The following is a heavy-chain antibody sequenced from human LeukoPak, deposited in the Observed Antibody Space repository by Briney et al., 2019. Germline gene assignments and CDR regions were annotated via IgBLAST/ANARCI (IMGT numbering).Heavy chain of an antibody. CDR1: GGSISSSSYY. CDR2: IYYSGST. V-gene: IGHV4-39*01. J-gene: IGHJ5*02. Sequence: SETLSLTCTVSGGSISSSSYYWGWIRQPPGKGLEWIGSIYYSGSTYYNPSLKSRVTISVDTSKNQFSLKLSSVTAADTAVYYCASLGGYYDWFDPWGQGTLVTVSS. D-gene: IGHD3-22*01. CDR3: ASLGGYYDWFDP.